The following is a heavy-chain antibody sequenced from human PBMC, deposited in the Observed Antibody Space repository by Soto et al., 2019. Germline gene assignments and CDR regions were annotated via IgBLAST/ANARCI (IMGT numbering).Heavy chain of an antibody. CDR3: ASPKASDI. J-gene: IGHJ3*02. CDR1: GFSFSTYD. Sequence: GGSLRLSCAASGFSFSTYDMSWVRQAPGKGLEWVANIKEDGSEKYYVDSVKGRFTISRDNAQNSLYLQMNSLRAEDTAVYYCASPKASDIWGQGTLVTVSS. CDR2: IKEDGSEK. V-gene: IGHV3-7*01.